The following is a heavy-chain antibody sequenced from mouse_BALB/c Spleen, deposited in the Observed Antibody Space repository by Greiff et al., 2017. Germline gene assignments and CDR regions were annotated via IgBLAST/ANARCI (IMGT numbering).Heavy chain of an antibody. CDR1: GFTFSSFG. CDR2: ISSGSSTI. J-gene: IGHJ4*01. CDR3: ARRTIYYYAMDY. Sequence: EVHLVESGGGLVQPGGSRKLSCAASGFTFSSFGMHWVRQAPEKGLEWVAYISSGSSTIYYADTVKGRFTISRDNPKNTLFLQMTSLRSEDTAMYYCARRTIYYYAMDYWGQGTSVTVSS. V-gene: IGHV5-17*02.